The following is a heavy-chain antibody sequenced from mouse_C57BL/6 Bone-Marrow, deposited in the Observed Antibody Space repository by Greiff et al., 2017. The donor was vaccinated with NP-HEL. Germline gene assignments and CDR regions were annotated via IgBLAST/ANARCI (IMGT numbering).Heavy chain of an antibody. D-gene: IGHD2-1*01. V-gene: IGHV14-4*01. CDR1: GFNIKDDY. CDR3: ISIYPLYCYFDV. Sequence: VQLQQSGAELVRPGASVKLSCTASGFNIKDDYMHWVKQRPEQGLEWIGWIDPENGDTEYASKFQGKATITADTSSNTAYLQLSSLTSEDTAVYYCISIYPLYCYFDVWGTGTTVTVSS. CDR2: IDPENGDT. J-gene: IGHJ1*03.